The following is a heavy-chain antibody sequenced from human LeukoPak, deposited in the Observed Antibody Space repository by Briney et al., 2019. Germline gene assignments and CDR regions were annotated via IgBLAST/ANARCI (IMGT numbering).Heavy chain of an antibody. J-gene: IGHJ4*02. Sequence: GGSLRLSCAASGFTFRTYSMNWVRQAPGKGLEWVSSISGSSSYIYYADSLKGRFTISRDNAKNSLYLQMSSLRAEDTAMYYCARSLWFGDSNLDYWGQGTLVTVSS. CDR3: ARSLWFGDSNLDY. CDR2: ISGSSSYI. V-gene: IGHV3-21*01. D-gene: IGHD3-10*01. CDR1: GFTFRTYS.